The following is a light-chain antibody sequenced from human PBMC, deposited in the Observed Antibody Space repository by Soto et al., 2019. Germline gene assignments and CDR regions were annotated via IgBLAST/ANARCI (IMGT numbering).Light chain of an antibody. J-gene: IGLJ1*01. Sequence: QYALTQPASVSGSPGQSITISCTGTSSDVGSYNLVSWYQQHPGKAPKLMIFEDNKRPSGISNRFSGSKSASTASLTISGIQAEDEADYYCCSYAGSSTYVFGTGTKVTVL. CDR2: EDN. CDR3: CSYAGSSTYV. CDR1: SSDVGSYNL. V-gene: IGLV2-23*01.